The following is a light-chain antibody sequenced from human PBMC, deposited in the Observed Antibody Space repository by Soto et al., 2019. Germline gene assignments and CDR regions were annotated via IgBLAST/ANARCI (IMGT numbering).Light chain of an antibody. CDR3: AAWDGSLSGWV. CDR1: SSNIGSDT. CDR2: NNN. J-gene: IGLJ3*02. V-gene: IGLV1-44*01. Sequence: QSVLTQPPSASGTPGQRVTISCSGSSSNIGSDTVNWYQQFPGTAPKLLIYNNNQRPSGVPDRFSGSKSGTSASLAISGLQSGDEADYYCAAWDGSLSGWVFGGGTKLTVL.